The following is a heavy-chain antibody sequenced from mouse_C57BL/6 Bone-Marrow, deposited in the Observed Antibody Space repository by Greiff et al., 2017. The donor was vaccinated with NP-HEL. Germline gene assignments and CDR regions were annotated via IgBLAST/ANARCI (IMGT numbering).Heavy chain of an antibody. CDR3: AREYYYGSSYAFFAY. D-gene: IGHD1-1*01. Sequence: EVMLVESGGGLVKPGGSLKLSCAASGFTFSSYAMSWVRQTPEKRLEWVATISDGGSYTYYPDNVKGRFTISRDNAKNNLYLQMSHLKAEDTAMYYCAREYYYGSSYAFFAYWGQGTLVTVSA. J-gene: IGHJ3*01. CDR1: GFTFSSYA. CDR2: ISDGGSYT. V-gene: IGHV5-4*01.